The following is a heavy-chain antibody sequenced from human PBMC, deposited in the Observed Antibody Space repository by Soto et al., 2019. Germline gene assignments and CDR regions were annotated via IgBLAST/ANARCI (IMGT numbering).Heavy chain of an antibody. CDR3: VRGVGEGGSPGSVRFAFDI. V-gene: IGHV1-2*02. Sequence: SVKVGCNASGYSFGSYYMHWVRQAPGQGLEWMGWVNPNSGGTKDAQKFQGRVSMTRDASISTGYMELSSLTSDDAAVYYCVRGVGEGGSPGSVRFAFDIWAQGTMVTVSS. J-gene: IGHJ3*02. CDR2: VNPNSGGT. D-gene: IGHD1-26*01. CDR1: GYSFGSYY.